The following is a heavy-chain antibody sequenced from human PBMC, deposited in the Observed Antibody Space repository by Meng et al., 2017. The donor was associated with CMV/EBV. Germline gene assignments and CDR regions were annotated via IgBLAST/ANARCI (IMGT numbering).Heavy chain of an antibody. D-gene: IGHD3-3*01. V-gene: IGHV3-43*01. CDR2: ISCDGAST. CDR3: AKEPEPHSGYDFWSGYYTSGMDV. J-gene: IGHJ6*02. CDR1: GFTFDDYT. Sequence: GESLKISCAASGFTFDDYTMQWVRQAPGKGLEWVSLISCDGASTYYADSVKGRFTISRDNSKNSLYLQMNSLRTEDTALYYCAKEPEPHSGYDFWSGYYTSGMDVWGQGTTVTVSS.